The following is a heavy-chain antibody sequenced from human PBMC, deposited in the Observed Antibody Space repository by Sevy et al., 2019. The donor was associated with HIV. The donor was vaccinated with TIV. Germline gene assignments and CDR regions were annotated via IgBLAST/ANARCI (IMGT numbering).Heavy chain of an antibody. CDR1: GFTFSTYG. D-gene: IGHD4-17*01. CDR3: ARDEYSDYDTYYYGMDV. CDR2: VSYGGDKK. Sequence: GGSLRLSCAASGFTFSTYGMHWVRQAPGKGLEWVAVVSYGGDKKNYADSVRGRFTIPRDNSRDTLYLQMDSLTTEDTAVYYCARDEYSDYDTYYYGMDVWGQGTTVTVSS. V-gene: IGHV3-30-3*01. J-gene: IGHJ6*02.